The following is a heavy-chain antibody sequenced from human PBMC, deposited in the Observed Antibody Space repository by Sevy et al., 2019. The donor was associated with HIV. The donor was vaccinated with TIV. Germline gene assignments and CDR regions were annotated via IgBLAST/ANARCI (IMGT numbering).Heavy chain of an antibody. J-gene: IGHJ3*02. D-gene: IGHD5-12*01. V-gene: IGHV4-59*01. CDR2: IHYSGFT. CDR1: DDSIRNYY. CDR3: ARRPNSAYVSFFPVFDI. Sequence: SETLSLTCTVSDDSIRNYYWSWIRQAPGKGLEWIGYIHYSGFTNFNPSLKSRVTISLDTSKNQYSLRLISVTAADTAQYYCARRPNSAYVSFFPVFDIWGQGTTVTVSS.